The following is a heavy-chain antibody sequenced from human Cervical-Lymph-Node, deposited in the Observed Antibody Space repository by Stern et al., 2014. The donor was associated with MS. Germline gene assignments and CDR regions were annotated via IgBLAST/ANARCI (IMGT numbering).Heavy chain of an antibody. CDR3: ANPLPYAN. D-gene: IGHD4-17*01. CDR1: GDTFASYP. V-gene: IGHV1-46*03. CDR2: VNPTDGRT. Sequence: QLVQSGAEVKKPGASVKVSCKASGDTFASYPIHLLRQAPGQGPVWMGIVNPTDGRTTYAQTFQGRVTMTRDTSTRTVYMELSSLKAEDTAMYFCANPLPYANWGQGTRVTVSS. J-gene: IGHJ1*01.